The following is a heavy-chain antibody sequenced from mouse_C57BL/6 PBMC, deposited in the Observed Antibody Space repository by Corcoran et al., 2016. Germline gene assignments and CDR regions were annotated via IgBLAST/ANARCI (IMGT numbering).Heavy chain of an antibody. CDR3: AYLGEPIYYYGSRYFDV. D-gene: IGHD1-1*01. V-gene: IGHV1-66*01. CDR2: IYPGSGNT. Sequence: QVQLQQSGTELVKPGASVKISCKASGYSFTSYYIHWVKQRPGQGLEWIGWIYPGSGNTKYNEKFKGKATLTADTSSSTAYMQLSSLTSEDSAVYYCAYLGEPIYYYGSRYFDVWGTGTTVTVSS. CDR1: GYSFTSYY. J-gene: IGHJ1*03.